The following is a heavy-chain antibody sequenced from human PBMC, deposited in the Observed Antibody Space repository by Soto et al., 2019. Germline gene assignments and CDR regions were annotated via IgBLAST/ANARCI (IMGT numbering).Heavy chain of an antibody. Sequence: QVHLVESGGGVVQPGRSLRLSCAASGFSFSTYGMHWVRQAPGKGLEWVAFISNDGSNKYYADSVKGRFTISRDNSKNTLYLPTNSLRAEATAVYYCAKGFGNYRAFAYWGPGTL. CDR3: AKGFGNYRAFAY. V-gene: IGHV3-30*18. CDR1: GFSFSTYG. D-gene: IGHD1-7*01. CDR2: ISNDGSNK. J-gene: IGHJ4*02.